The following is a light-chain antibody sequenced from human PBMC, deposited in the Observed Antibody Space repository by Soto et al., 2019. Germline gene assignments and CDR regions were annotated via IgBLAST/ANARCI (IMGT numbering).Light chain of an antibody. CDR2: EVS. J-gene: IGLJ1*01. V-gene: IGLV2-14*01. Sequence: QSALTQSASVSGSPGQSITISCTGTSSDVGGYNYVSWYQQHPGKAPKLMIYEVSNRPSGVSNRFSGSKSGNTASLTISGLQAEDEADYYCSSYTSSSTPYVFGPGTKLTVL. CDR3: SSYTSSSTPYV. CDR1: SSDVGGYNY.